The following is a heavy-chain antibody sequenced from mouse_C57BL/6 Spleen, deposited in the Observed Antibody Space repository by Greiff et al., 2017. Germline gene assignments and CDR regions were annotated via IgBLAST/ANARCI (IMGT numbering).Heavy chain of an antibody. CDR2: IYPGSGST. CDR3: ARWEGAGDYDVDGY. Sequence: QVQLQQPGAELVKPGASVKMSCKASGYTFTSYWITWVKQRPGQGLEWIGDIYPGSGSTNNNEKFKSKATLTVDTSSSTAYMQLSSLTSEDSAVYYCARWEGAGDYDVDGYWGQGTTLTVSS. V-gene: IGHV1-55*01. D-gene: IGHD2-4*01. J-gene: IGHJ2*01. CDR1: GYTFTSYW.